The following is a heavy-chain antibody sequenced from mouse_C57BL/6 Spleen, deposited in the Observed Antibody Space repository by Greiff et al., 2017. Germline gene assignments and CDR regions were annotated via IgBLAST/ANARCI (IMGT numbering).Heavy chain of an antibody. V-gene: IGHV1-22*01. D-gene: IGHD2-5*01. CDR3: ATRDYYSNPFAY. CDR2: INPNNGGT. Sequence: EVQLQQSGPELVKPGASVKMSCKASGYTFTDYNMHWVKQSHGKSLEWIGYINPNNGGTSYNQKFNGKATLTVNKSSSTAYMELRSLTSEDSAVYYCATRDYYSNPFAYWGQGTLVTVSA. J-gene: IGHJ3*01. CDR1: GYTFTDYN.